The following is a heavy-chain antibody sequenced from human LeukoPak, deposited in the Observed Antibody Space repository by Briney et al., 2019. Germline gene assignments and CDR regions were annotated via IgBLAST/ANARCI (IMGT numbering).Heavy chain of an antibody. CDR2: ISGSGGST. CDR3: ARLFWNGYYPISFDHYYGMDV. D-gene: IGHD3-3*01. V-gene: IGHV3-23*01. J-gene: IGHJ6*02. CDR1: GFTFSSYA. Sequence: GGSLRLSCAASGFTFSSYAMSWVRQAPGKGLEWVSAISGSGGSTYYADSVKGRFTISRDNSKNTLYLQMHSLRAEDTAVYYCARLFWNGYYPISFDHYYGMDVWGQGTTVTVSS.